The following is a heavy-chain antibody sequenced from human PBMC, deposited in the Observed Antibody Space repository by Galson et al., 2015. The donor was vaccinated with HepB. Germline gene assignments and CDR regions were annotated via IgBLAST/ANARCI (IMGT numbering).Heavy chain of an antibody. Sequence: SLRLSCAVSGFTFEDYAMHWVRQVPGKGLEWVSGITWNGDFTGYAESVRGRFTSYRDNARSSLYLQMNSLRNEDTALYYCAQDLTYYYGSGSYFVGMGVWGQGTTVTVSS. CDR2: ITWNGDFT. D-gene: IGHD3-10*01. V-gene: IGHV3-9*01. J-gene: IGHJ6*02. CDR1: GFTFEDYA. CDR3: AQDLTYYYGSGSYFVGMGV.